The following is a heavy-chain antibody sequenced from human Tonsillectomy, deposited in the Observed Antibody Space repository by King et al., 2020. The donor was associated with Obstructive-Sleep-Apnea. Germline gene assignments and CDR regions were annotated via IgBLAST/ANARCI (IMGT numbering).Heavy chain of an antibody. J-gene: IGHJ4*02. CDR1: GFTFSSYS. Sequence: VQLVESGGGLVKPGGSLRLSCAASGFTFSSYSMNWVRQAPGKGLEWVSSISSGSSYMYYADSVKGRFTISRDNAKNSLYLQMNSLRAEDTAVYYCARVHGSIAVAGTPADYWGQGTLVTVSS. D-gene: IGHD6-19*01. CDR2: ISSGSSYM. V-gene: IGHV3-21*01. CDR3: ARVHGSIAVAGTPADY.